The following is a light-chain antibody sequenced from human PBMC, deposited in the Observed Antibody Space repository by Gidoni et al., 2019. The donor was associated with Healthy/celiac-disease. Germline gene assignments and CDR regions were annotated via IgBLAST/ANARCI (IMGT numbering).Light chain of an antibody. J-gene: IGKJ3*01. CDR1: QSVSSSY. CDR3: QQYGSSPFT. Sequence: EIVLTQSPGTLSLSPGERATLSCRASQSVSSSYLAWYQQKPAQAPRLLIYGASSRATGIPDRFSGSGSGTDFTLTISRLGPEDFAVYYCQQYGSSPFTFXPXTKVDIK. V-gene: IGKV3-20*01. CDR2: GAS.